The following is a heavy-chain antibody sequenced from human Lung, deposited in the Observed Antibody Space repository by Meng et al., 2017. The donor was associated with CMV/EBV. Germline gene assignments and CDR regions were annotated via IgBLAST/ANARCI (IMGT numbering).Heavy chain of an antibody. CDR3: ARGDYYDSSGLDY. CDR2: INTNTGNP. Sequence: QGHVGKSGAEWKKPGAPVKVSCKASGYTFTTDGISWVRQAPGQGLEWMGWINTNTGNPTYGQGFTGRFVFSLDTSVSTAYLQISSLKAEDTAVYYCARGDYYDSSGLDYWGQGTLVTVSS. V-gene: IGHV7-4-1*02. D-gene: IGHD3-22*01. J-gene: IGHJ4*02. CDR1: GYTFTTDG.